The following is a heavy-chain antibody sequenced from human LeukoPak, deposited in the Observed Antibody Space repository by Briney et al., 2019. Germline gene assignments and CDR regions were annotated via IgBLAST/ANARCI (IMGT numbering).Heavy chain of an antibody. CDR1: GRSFSDYS. D-gene: IGHD6-13*01. Sequence: PSETLSLTCAVYGRSFSDYSWSWIRQPPGKGLEWIGEINHSGSTHSNPSLKSRVTISVDTSKNQFSLKVGSVTAADTAVYYCARGNRGAVGKQQLVRVVWYFDLWGRGTLVTVSS. CDR3: ARGNRGAVGKQQLVRVVWYFDL. J-gene: IGHJ2*01. CDR2: INHSGST. V-gene: IGHV4-34*01.